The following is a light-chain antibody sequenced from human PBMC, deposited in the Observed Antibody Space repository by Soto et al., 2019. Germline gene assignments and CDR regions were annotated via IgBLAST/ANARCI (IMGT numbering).Light chain of an antibody. V-gene: IGLV2-14*01. CDR3: SSYTSSSTSV. CDR1: SSDVGGYNS. Sequence: QSALTQPASVSGSPGQSITISCTGTSSDVGGYNSVSWYQQHPGKAPKLMIYEVSNRPSGVSYRFSASKSGNTASLTISGLQSEDEADYYCSSYTSSSTSVFGTGTKVTVL. CDR2: EVS. J-gene: IGLJ1*01.